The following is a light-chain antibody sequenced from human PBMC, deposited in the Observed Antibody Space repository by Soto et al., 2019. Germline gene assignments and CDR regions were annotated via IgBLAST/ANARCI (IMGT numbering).Light chain of an antibody. CDR2: GAF. V-gene: IGKV3D-20*02. Sequence: EIVLTQSPGTLSLSPGERATLSCRASQSVSSSYLAWFQQKPGQAPRLVIYGAFNRATGIPARFSGSGSGTDFTLTISSLEPEDFAVYYCQQRNIWPPVTFGQGTRLEL. CDR1: QSVSSSY. J-gene: IGKJ5*01. CDR3: QQRNIWPPVT.